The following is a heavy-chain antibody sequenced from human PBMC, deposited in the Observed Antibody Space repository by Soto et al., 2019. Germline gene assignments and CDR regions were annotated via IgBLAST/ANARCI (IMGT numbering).Heavy chain of an antibody. CDR3: ARDRGRYQLLYNVGYFDL. CDR1: GGSISSYY. J-gene: IGHJ2*01. CDR2: IYTSGST. D-gene: IGHD2-2*02. V-gene: IGHV4-4*07. Sequence: QVQLQESGPGLVKPSETLSLTCTVSGGSISSYYWSWIRQPAGKGLEWIGRIYTSGSTNYNPSLKSRVTMSVDTSKNQFSLKLSSVTAADTAVYYCARDRGRYQLLYNVGYFDLWGRGTLVTVSS.